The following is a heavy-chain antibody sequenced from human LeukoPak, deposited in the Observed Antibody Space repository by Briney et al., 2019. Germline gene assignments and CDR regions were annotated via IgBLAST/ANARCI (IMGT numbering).Heavy chain of an antibody. Sequence: ASVKVSCKPSRYTFTSYGISWVRQAPGQGLKWMGWISAYNGNTNYPPKLQGRVTMTTDTSTSTAYMELRSLRSDDTAVYYCASGYSYGYPGFDYWGQGTLVTVSS. D-gene: IGHD5-18*01. V-gene: IGHV1-18*01. CDR1: RYTFTSYG. CDR2: ISAYNGNT. CDR3: ASGYSYGYPGFDY. J-gene: IGHJ4*02.